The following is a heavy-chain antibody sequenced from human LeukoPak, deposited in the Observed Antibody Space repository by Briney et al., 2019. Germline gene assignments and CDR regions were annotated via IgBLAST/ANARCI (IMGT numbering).Heavy chain of an antibody. Sequence: PGGSLRLSCVASGFTFSDYYMDWVRQAPGKGLEWVARTRNKANSHSTEYAASVKGRFTISRDDSKNSLFLQMNSLKTEDTAVYYCTSCAYDYRFFENWGQGTLVTVSS. V-gene: IGHV3-72*01. D-gene: IGHD5-12*01. CDR2: TRNKANSHST. CDR1: GFTFSDYY. CDR3: TSCAYDYRFFEN. J-gene: IGHJ4*02.